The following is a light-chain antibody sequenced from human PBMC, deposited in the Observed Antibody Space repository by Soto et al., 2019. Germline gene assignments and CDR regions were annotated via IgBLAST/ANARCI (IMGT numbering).Light chain of an antibody. CDR1: SSDVGDNY. CDR3: SSYTSTNTPLV. Sequence: QSALTQPASVSGSPGQSITISCNGTSSDVGDNYVSWYQQHPGKAPKLMIYDVSNRPSGVSDRFSGSKSGNTASLTISGLQAEDEADYYCSSYTSTNTPLVFGGGTKLTVL. CDR2: DVS. J-gene: IGLJ2*01. V-gene: IGLV2-14*01.